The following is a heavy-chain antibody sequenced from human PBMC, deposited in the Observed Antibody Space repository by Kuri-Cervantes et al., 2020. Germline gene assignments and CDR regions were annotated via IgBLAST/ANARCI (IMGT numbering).Heavy chain of an antibody. CDR1: GGSFSGYY. Sequence: SETLSLTCAVYGGSFSGYYWSWIRQPPGKGLEWIGEINHSGSTNYNPSLKSRVTISVDTFKNLFSLKLSSVTAADTAVYYCARGRVTRWLPDAFDIWGQGTMVTVSS. J-gene: IGHJ3*02. V-gene: IGHV4-34*01. D-gene: IGHD3-22*01. CDR2: INHSGST. CDR3: ARGRVTRWLPDAFDI.